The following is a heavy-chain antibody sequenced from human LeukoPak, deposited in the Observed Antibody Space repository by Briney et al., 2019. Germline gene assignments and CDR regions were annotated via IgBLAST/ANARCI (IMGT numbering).Heavy chain of an antibody. CDR3: AKGRACTNGVCHFDY. J-gene: IGHJ4*02. CDR1: GFTFSSYD. V-gene: IGHV3-23*01. CDR2: ISTSGGST. Sequence: GGSLRLYCAASGFTFSSYDMSWVRQAPGKGLEWVSVISTSGGSTYHADSVKGRFIISRDNSKNTLYLQMNSLRAEDTAAYYCAKGRACTNGVCHFDYWGRGTLVTVSS. D-gene: IGHD2-8*01.